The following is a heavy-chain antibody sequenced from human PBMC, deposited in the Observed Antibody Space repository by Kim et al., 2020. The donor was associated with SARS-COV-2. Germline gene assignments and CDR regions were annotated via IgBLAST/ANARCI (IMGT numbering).Heavy chain of an antibody. Sequence: GGSLRLSCVASGFTFSNYWMTWVRQAPGKGLEWVANIKPDGYETNYGASVRGRFTISRDNARNSVYLHMNSLRTEDTAVYYCSSTQDGFDIWGRGTMVTVSS. V-gene: IGHV3-7*03. CDR1: GFTFSNYW. CDR3: SSTQDGFDI. CDR2: IKPDGYET. J-gene: IGHJ3*02.